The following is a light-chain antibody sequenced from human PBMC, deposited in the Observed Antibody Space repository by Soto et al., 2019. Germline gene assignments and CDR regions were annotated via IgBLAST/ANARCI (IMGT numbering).Light chain of an antibody. CDR3: QQRSVWPGPT. J-gene: IGKJ5*01. V-gene: IGKV3-11*01. CDR1: QSVSDY. Sequence: EIVLTQSPATLSLSPWARATLSCRASQSVSDYLAWYQQKPGQAPRLLIYDVSNRAAGIPARFSGSGSGTDFTLTISSLEPEDFAVYYCQQRSVWPGPTFGQGTRLEIK. CDR2: DVS.